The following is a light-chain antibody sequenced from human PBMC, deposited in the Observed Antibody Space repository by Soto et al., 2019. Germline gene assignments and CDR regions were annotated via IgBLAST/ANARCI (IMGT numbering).Light chain of an antibody. V-gene: IGLV1-47*02. CDR1: SSNIGAGSD. J-gene: IGLJ3*02. CDR3: AAWDDSLSGPV. Sequence: QSVLTQPPSVSGAPGQRVTISCTGSSSNIGAGSDVHWYQQLPGEAPKLLFYTNDQRPSGVPDRFSGSKSGTSASLAISGLRSEDEADYYCAAWDDSLSGPVFGGGTKLTVL. CDR2: TND.